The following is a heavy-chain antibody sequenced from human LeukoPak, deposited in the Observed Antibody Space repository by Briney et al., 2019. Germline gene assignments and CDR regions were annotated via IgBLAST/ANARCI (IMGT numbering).Heavy chain of an antibody. Sequence: SETLSLTCTVSRYSISSGYYWGWIRQPPGKGLEWIGTMYHSGSSYYNPSLKSRVTISVDTSKNQFSLKLTSVTAADTAVYYCARGTGYYDILTGYYPKSYYYYYMDVWGKGTTVTVSS. D-gene: IGHD3-9*01. CDR2: MYHSGSS. V-gene: IGHV4-38-2*02. J-gene: IGHJ6*03. CDR1: RYSISSGYY. CDR3: ARGTGYYDILTGYYPKSYYYYYMDV.